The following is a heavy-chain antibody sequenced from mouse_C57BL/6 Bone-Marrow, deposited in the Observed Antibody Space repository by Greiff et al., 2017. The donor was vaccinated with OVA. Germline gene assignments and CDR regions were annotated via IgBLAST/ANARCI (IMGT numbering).Heavy chain of an antibody. D-gene: IGHD6-5*01. CDR3: ARGPIHMDY. J-gene: IGHJ4*01. Sequence: QVQLKQPGAELVKPGASVKLSCKASGYTFTSYWMHWVKQRPGQGLEWIGMIHPNSGSTNYNEKFKSKATLTVAKSSSTAYMQLSSLTSKDSAVYYCARGPIHMDYWGQGTSVTVSS. CDR1: GYTFTSYW. V-gene: IGHV1-64*01. CDR2: IHPNSGST.